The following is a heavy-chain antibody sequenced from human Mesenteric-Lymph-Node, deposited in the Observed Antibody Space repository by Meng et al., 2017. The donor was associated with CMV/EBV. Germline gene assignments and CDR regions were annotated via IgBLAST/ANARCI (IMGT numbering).Heavy chain of an antibody. V-gene: IGHV4-34*01. CDR2: LNCSGTT. CDR1: SVSAYY. D-gene: IGHD3-22*01. Sequence: SVSAYYWSWIRQPPGKGLEWIQELNCSGTTNYNPSLKSRVTISIDTSKNQFSLKLTSVTAADTAVYYCARGHHFYDSSGYYYWFDPWGQGTLVTVSS. CDR3: ARGHHFYDSSGYYYWFDP. J-gene: IGHJ5*02.